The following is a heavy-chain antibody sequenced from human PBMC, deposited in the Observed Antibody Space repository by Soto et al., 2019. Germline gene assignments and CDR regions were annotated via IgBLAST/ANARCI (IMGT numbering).Heavy chain of an antibody. CDR2: IYYSGST. Sequence: QVQLQESGPGLVKPSETLSLTCTVSGGSVSSGSYYWSWIRQPPGKGLEWIGYIYYSGSTNYNPSLQSRVTISLAASKNQFSLKLTSVTAADTAVYYCGRERSGDRFFDLWGPGTLVTVSS. V-gene: IGHV4-61*01. J-gene: IGHJ4*02. CDR1: GGSVSSGSYY. D-gene: IGHD2-21*01. CDR3: GRERSGDRFFDL.